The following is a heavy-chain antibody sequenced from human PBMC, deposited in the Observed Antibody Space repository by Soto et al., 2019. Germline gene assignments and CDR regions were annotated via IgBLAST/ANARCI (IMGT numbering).Heavy chain of an antibody. CDR3: ARSDYYGSGSYPIDY. CDR1: GGSISSGGYY. CDR2: IYYSGST. J-gene: IGHJ4*02. D-gene: IGHD3-10*01. V-gene: IGHV4-31*03. Sequence: QVQLQESGPGLVKPSQTLSLTCTVSGGSISSGGYYWSWIRQHPGKGLEWIGYIYYSGSTYYNPSLKSRVTISVDTSKNQFSLKLSSVTAADTAVYYCARSDYYGSGSYPIDYWGQGTLVTVSS.